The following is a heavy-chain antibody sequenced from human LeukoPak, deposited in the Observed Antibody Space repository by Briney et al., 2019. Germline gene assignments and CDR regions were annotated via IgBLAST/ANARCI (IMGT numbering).Heavy chain of an antibody. J-gene: IGHJ4*02. CDR3: ARGLRYDSDSSGYPGLDY. D-gene: IGHD3-22*01. CDR2: IGEDGSEK. V-gene: IGHV3-7*01. Sequence: GGSLRLSCAASGFTFSSYWMTWVRQAPGKGLEWVANIGEDGSEKYYVDSVKGRFTISRDNAKNSLYLQLNSLRAGDTAVYYCARGLRYDSDSSGYPGLDYWGQGTLITVSS. CDR1: GFTFSSYW.